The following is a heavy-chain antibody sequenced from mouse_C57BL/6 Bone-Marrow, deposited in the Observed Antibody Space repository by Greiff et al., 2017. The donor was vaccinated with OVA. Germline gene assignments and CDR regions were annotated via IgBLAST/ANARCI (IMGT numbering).Heavy chain of an antibody. CDR2: INYDGSST. Sequence: EVKVVESEGGLVQPGSSMKLSCTASGFTFSDYYMAWVRQVPEKGLEWVANINYDGSSTYYLDSLKSRFIISRDNAKNILYLQMSSLKSEDTATYYCARGKDILRYFDVWGTGTTVTVSS. V-gene: IGHV5-16*01. CDR1: GFTFSDYY. CDR3: ARGKDILRYFDV. D-gene: IGHD1-3*01. J-gene: IGHJ1*03.